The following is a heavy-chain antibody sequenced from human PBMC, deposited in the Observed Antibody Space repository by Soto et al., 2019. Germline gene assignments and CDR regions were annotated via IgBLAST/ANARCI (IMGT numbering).Heavy chain of an antibody. J-gene: IGHJ6*02. V-gene: IGHV1-2*04. D-gene: IGHD2-2*01. CDR2: INPNSGGT. CDR3: ARSYCSSTSCYFIYGMDV. Sequence: RASVKVSCKASGYTFTGYYMHWVRQAPGQGLEWMGWINPNSGGTNYAQKFQGWVTMTRDTSISTAYMELSRLRSDDTAVYYCARSYCSSTSCYFIYGMDVWGQGTTVTVSS. CDR1: GYTFTGYY.